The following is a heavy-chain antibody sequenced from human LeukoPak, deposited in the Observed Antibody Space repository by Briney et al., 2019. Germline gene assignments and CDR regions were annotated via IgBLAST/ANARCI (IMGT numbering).Heavy chain of an antibody. CDR2: INHSGST. D-gene: IGHD3-16*02. Sequence: SETLSLTCTVSGGSISGYYWSWIRQPPGKGLEWIGEINHSGSTNYNPSLKSRVTISVDTSKNQFSLKLSSVTAADTAVYYCARLRRDYVWGSYRYKSWFDPWGQGTLVTVSS. CDR1: GGSISGYY. V-gene: IGHV4-34*01. CDR3: ARLRRDYVWGSYRYKSWFDP. J-gene: IGHJ5*02.